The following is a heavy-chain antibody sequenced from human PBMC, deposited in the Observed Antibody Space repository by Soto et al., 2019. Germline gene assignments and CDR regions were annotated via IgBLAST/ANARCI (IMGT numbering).Heavy chain of an antibody. V-gene: IGHV1-69*13. J-gene: IGHJ6*02. CDR2: IIPIFGTA. CDR1: GGTFSSYA. Sequence: SVKVSCKASGGTFSSYAISWVRQAPGQGLEWMGGIIPIFGTANYAQKFQGRVTITADESTSTAYMELSSLRSEDTAVYYCASGLRNAYHSSSWYGTGRTYYYYGMDVWGQGTTVTVSS. CDR3: ASGLRNAYHSSSWYGTGRTYYYYGMDV. D-gene: IGHD6-13*01.